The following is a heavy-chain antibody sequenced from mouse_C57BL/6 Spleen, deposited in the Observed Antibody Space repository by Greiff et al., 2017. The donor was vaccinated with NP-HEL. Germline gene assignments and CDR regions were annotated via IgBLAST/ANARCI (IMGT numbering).Heavy chain of an antibody. Sequence: EVKLVESGGGLVKPGGSLKLSCAASGFTFSSYAMSWVRQTPEKRLEWVATISDGGSYTYYPDNVKGRFTISRDNAKNNLYLQMSHLKSDDTAMYYCARDRITTAVYYAMDYWGQGTSVTVSS. V-gene: IGHV5-4*01. J-gene: IGHJ4*01. D-gene: IGHD1-2*01. CDR3: ARDRITTAVYYAMDY. CDR2: ISDGGSYT. CDR1: GFTFSSYA.